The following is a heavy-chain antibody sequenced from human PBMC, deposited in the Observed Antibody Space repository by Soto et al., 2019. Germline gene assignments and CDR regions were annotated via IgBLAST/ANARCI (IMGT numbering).Heavy chain of an antibody. Sequence: SETLSLTCAVYGGSFSGYYWSWIRQPPGKGLEWIGEINHSGSTKYNPSLKSRVTISVDTSKNQFSLKLSSVTAADSAVYYCARGIGYLWFGAWDNNYGMDVWGQGTTVT. CDR2: INHSGST. CDR1: GGSFSGYY. J-gene: IGHJ6*02. CDR3: ARGIGYLWFGAWDNNYGMDV. V-gene: IGHV4-34*01. D-gene: IGHD3-10*01.